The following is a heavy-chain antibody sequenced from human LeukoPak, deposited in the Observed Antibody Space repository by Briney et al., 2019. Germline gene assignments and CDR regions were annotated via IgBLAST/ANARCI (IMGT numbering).Heavy chain of an antibody. CDR3: ARGIYDYGDYQNGVXCPENRFDY. Sequence: SETLSLTCAVSGGSISSGGYSWSWIRQPPGKGLEWIGYIYHSGSTYYNPSLKSRVTISVDRSKNQFSLKLSSVTAADTAVYYCARGIYDYGDYQNGVXCPENRFDYWGQGTLVTVSS. V-gene: IGHV4-30-2*01. CDR2: IYHSGST. J-gene: IGHJ4*02. D-gene: IGHD4-17*01. CDR1: GGSISSGGYS.